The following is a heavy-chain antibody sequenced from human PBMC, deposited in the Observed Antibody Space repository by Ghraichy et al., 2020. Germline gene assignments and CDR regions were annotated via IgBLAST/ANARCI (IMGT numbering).Heavy chain of an antibody. Sequence: GESLNISCAASGFTFSSYGMHWVRQAPGKGLEWVAFIRYDGSNKYYADSVKGRFTISRDNSKNTLYLQMNSLRAEDTAVYYCAKDWDSYYYDSSGPKGYWGQGTLVTVSS. V-gene: IGHV3-30*02. J-gene: IGHJ4*02. CDR2: IRYDGSNK. CDR3: AKDWDSYYYDSSGPKGY. CDR1: GFTFSSYG. D-gene: IGHD3-22*01.